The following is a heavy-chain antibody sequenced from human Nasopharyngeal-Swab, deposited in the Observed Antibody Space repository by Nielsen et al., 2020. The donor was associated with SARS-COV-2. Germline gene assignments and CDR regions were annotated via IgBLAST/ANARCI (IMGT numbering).Heavy chain of an antibody. J-gene: IGHJ5*02. D-gene: IGHD2-2*01. V-gene: IGHV4-61*08. CDR2: IYYSGST. CDR1: GGSISSGGYY. CDR3: ARRLVVVPAASAWFDP. Sequence: SETLSLTCTVSGGSISSGGYYWSWIRQPPGKGLEWIGYIYYSGSTNYNPSLKSRVTISVDTSKNQFSLKLSSVTAADTAVYYCARRLVVVPAASAWFDPWGQGTLVTVSS.